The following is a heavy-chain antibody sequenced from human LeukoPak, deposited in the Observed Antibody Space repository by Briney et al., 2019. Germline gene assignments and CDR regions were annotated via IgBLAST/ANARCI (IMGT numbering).Heavy chain of an antibody. Sequence: GGSLRLSCAASGFTVSSNYMGWVRQAPGKGLEWVAVIWYDGSNKYYADSVKGRFTISRDNSKNTLYLQMNSLRAEDTAVYYCARAPGELLAKSIDYWGQGTLVTVSS. CDR2: IWYDGSNK. D-gene: IGHD3-10*01. J-gene: IGHJ4*02. CDR1: GFTVSSNY. CDR3: ARAPGELLAKSIDY. V-gene: IGHV3-33*08.